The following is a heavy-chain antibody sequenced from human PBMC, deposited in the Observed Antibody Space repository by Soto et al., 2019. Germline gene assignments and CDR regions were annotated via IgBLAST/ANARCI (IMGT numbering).Heavy chain of an antibody. CDR1: GYTFTSYG. Sequence: ASVKVSCKASGYTFTSYGISWVRQAPGQGLEWMGWISAYNGNTNYAQKLQGRVTMTTDTSTSTAYMELRSLRSDDTAVYYCARGVGNVRITIFGAVPRFFDYWGQGTLVTVSS. D-gene: IGHD3-3*01. CDR2: ISAYNGNT. V-gene: IGHV1-18*01. J-gene: IGHJ4*02. CDR3: ARGVGNVRITIFGAVPRFFDY.